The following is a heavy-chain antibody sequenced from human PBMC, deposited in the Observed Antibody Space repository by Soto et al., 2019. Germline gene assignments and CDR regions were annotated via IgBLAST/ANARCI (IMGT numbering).Heavy chain of an antibody. CDR3: ARDYDYFDH. D-gene: IGHD3-16*01. CDR2: VYYTGRT. V-gene: IGHV4-61*01. Sequence: SETLSLTCTVSGGSFNSGSYYWSWIRQSPGKGLEWIGYVYYTGRTSYNPSLKSRVTIFADTSKNQFSLMLTSVTAADTAVYYCARDYDYFDHWGQGIRVTVSS. J-gene: IGHJ4*02. CDR1: GGSFNSGSYY.